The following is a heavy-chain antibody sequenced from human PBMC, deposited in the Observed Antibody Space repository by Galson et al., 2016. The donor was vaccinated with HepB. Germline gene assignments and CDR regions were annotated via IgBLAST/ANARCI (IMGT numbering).Heavy chain of an antibody. V-gene: IGHV5-10-1*01. CDR2: IDPDDSNT. CDR3: ARHEGWFDP. CDR1: GYRFTTSW. Sequence: QSGAEVKKPGESLRISCKASGYRFTTSWISWLRQMPGKGLEWMGRIDPDDSNTNYRPAFQGHVIISADNSIGTAYLQWSSLKASDTAIYYCARHEGWFDPWGQGTLVTVSS. J-gene: IGHJ5*02.